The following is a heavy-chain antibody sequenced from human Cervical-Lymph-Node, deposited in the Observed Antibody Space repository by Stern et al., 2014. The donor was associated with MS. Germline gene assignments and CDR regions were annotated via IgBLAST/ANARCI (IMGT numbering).Heavy chain of an antibody. CDR3: ARDTGGDY. Sequence: EVQLEESGGGLVQPGGSLRLSCAASGFTISDYYMDWVRQAPGKGLEWVGRTRSKAQSYTTDYVASVKGRFTISRDDAKNSVFLQMNSLKTEDTAVYYCARDTGGDYWGQGTLVTVSS. CDR2: TRSKAQSYTT. V-gene: IGHV3-72*01. D-gene: IGHD2-8*02. J-gene: IGHJ4*02. CDR1: GFTISDYY.